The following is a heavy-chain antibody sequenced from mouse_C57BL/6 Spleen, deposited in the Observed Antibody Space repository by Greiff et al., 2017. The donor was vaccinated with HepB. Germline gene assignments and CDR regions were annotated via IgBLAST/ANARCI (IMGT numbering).Heavy chain of an antibody. V-gene: IGHV3-6*01. CDR2: ISYDGSN. D-gene: IGHD4-1*01. J-gene: IGHJ2*01. CDR1: GYSITSGYY. Sequence: ESGPGLVKPSQSLSLTCSVTGYSITSGYYWNWIRQFPGNKLEWMGYISYDGSNNYNPSLKNRISITRDTSKNQFFLKLNSVTTEDTATYYCARGGYNWDIGYWGQGTTLTVSS. CDR3: ARGGYNWDIGY.